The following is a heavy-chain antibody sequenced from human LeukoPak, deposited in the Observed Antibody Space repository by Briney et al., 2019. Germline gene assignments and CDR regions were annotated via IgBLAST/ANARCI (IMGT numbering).Heavy chain of an antibody. Sequence: TGGSLRLSCAASGFAFSNSAMSWVRQAPGKGLEWVSGISGRGGSTYYADSVKGRFTISRDNSKNTLSLQMNSLRAEDTAIYYCAKDLRYFDWLSPFDYWGQGTLVTVSS. J-gene: IGHJ4*02. D-gene: IGHD3-9*01. CDR1: GFAFSNSA. CDR2: ISGRGGST. CDR3: AKDLRYFDWLSPFDY. V-gene: IGHV3-23*01.